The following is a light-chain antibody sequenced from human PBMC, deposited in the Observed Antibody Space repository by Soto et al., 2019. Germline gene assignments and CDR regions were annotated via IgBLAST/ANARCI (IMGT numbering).Light chain of an antibody. CDR2: GNS. J-gene: IGLJ2*01. CDR3: QSYDSSLSGVI. V-gene: IGLV1-40*01. CDR1: SSNIGAGYD. Sequence: QLVLTQPPSVSGAPGQRVTISCTGNSSNIGAGYDVHWYQQLPGTAPKIFIYGNSNRPSGVPDRFSGSKSGTSASLAITGLQAEDEADYYCQSYDSSLSGVIFGGGTQLTVL.